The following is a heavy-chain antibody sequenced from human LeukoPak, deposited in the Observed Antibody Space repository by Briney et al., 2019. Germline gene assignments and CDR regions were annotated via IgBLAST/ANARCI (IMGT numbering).Heavy chain of an antibody. V-gene: IGHV3-48*03. Sequence: GGSLRLSCAASGFTFSSYEMNWVRQTPGKGLEWLSYISSSGGTIYYADSVKGRFTISRDNAKNSLYLQMNSLRAEDTAVYYCARGGYDSSGYYPGYFDYWGQGTLVTVSS. J-gene: IGHJ4*02. CDR1: GFTFSSYE. CDR3: ARGGYDSSGYYPGYFDY. CDR2: ISSSGGTI. D-gene: IGHD3-22*01.